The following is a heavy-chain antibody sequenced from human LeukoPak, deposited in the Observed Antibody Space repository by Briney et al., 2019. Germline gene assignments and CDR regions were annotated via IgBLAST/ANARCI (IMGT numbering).Heavy chain of an antibody. J-gene: IGHJ3*02. CDR1: GFSLGTSGVG. D-gene: IGHD3-22*01. Sequence: SGPTLVNPTQPLTLTCTFSGFSLGTSGVGVGWIRQPPGKALEWLALIYWDDDKRYSPSLKSRLTITKDTSKNQVVLTMTNMDPVDTATYYCAHRRPYYDSSGYFRVSNAFDIWGQGTMVTVSS. V-gene: IGHV2-5*02. CDR3: AHRRPYYDSSGYFRVSNAFDI. CDR2: IYWDDDK.